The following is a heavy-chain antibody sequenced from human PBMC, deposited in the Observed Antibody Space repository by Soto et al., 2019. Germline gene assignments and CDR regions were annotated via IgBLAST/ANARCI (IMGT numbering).Heavy chain of an antibody. CDR1: GFTFSDYY. J-gene: IGHJ4*02. V-gene: IGHV3-11*06. CDR2: IVSSSAYT. CDR3: ARLRASSWYMGGYLDY. Sequence: NPGGSLRLSCAASGFTFSDYYMSWIRQAPGKGLEWVSYIVSSSAYTNYADSVKGRFTIPRDNAKNSLYLEMNSLRAEDTAVYYCARLRASSWYMGGYLDYWGQGTLVTVSS. D-gene: IGHD6-13*01.